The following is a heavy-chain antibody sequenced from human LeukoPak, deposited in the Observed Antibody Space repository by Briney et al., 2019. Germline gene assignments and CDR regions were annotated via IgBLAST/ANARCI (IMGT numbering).Heavy chain of an antibody. CDR2: INHSGST. J-gene: IGHJ5*02. D-gene: IGHD2/OR15-2a*01. V-gene: IGHV4-34*01. CDR1: GGSFSGYY. Sequence: SETLSLTCAVYGGSFSGYYWSWIRQPPGKGLEWIGEINHSGSTNYNPSLKSRVTISVDTSKNQFSLKLSSVTAADTAVYYCVRGKIVRGGWFDPWGQGTLVTVSS. CDR3: VRGKIVRGGWFDP.